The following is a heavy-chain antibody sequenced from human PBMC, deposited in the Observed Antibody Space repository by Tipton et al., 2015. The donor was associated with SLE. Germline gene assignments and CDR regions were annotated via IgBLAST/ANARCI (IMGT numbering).Heavy chain of an antibody. D-gene: IGHD2-15*01. J-gene: IGHJ4*02. V-gene: IGHV3-21*01. CDR3: VRDQPFSCYDY. CDR1: GFTFNMYT. Sequence: SLRLSCVASGFTFNMYTMSWVRQAPGKGLEWVSSIGASGVHMFYADSVTGRFTISRDNAKNSLYLQMNTLRAEDTAVYYCVRDQPFSCYDYWGQGTLVTVSS. CDR2: IGASGVHM.